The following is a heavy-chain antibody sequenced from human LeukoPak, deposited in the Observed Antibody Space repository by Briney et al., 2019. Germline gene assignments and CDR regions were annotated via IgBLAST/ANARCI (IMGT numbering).Heavy chain of an antibody. CDR3: ARDSSSWYNWFDP. D-gene: IGHD6-13*01. J-gene: IGHJ5*02. CDR1: GFTLSSNY. V-gene: IGHV3-66*02. Sequence: GGSLRLSCAASGFTLSSNYMSWVRQAPGKGLEWVSVIYSGGSTYYADSVKGRFTISRDNSKNTLYLQMNSLRAEDTAVYYCARDSSSWYNWFDPWGQGTLVTVSS. CDR2: IYSGGST.